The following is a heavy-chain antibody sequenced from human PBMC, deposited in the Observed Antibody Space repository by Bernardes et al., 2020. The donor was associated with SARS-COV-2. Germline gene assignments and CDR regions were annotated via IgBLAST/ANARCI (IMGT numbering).Heavy chain of an antibody. D-gene: IGHD2-8*01. J-gene: IGHJ5*02. CDR2: INGGGSST. CDR1: GFTFSTYA. V-gene: IGHV3-23*01. CDR3: AKDLSEENLVYAMAFDH. Sequence: GGSLRLSCATSGFTFSTYAMNWVRQAPGKGLEWVSAINGGGSSTFSADSVNGRFIISRDNSKSTLFLQMNSLRAEDTAVYYCAKDLSEENLVYAMAFDHWGRGTLVTVAS.